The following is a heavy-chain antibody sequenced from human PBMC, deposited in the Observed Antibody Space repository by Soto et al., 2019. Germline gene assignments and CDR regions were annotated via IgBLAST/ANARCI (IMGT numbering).Heavy chain of an antibody. V-gene: IGHV1-3*01. J-gene: IGHJ1*01. CDR1: GYTFTSYA. D-gene: IGHD6-19*01. Sequence: QVQLVQSGAEVKKPGASVKVSCKASGYTFTSYAMHWVRQAPGQSLEWMGWVNGGNGNTKYSQKFQVRVTIATDKSESSAYMELRSLRSTATAVYYCARGIAGAGTYWGHGSLVTVSS. CDR3: ARGIAGAGTY. CDR2: VNGGNGNT.